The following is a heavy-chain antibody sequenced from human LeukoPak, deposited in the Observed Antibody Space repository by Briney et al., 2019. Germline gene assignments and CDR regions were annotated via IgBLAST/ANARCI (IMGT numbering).Heavy chain of an antibody. D-gene: IGHD2-15*01. CDR2: IHYSGIT. Sequence: SETLSLTCTVSGGSISCYYWSWIRQPPGKGLEWIGFIHYSGITNYNPSLKSRVTISLDMSKNQFSLRLTSVTTADTAVYYCAKRPVVATFDYWGQGTLVTVSS. CDR1: GGSISCYY. J-gene: IGHJ4*02. CDR3: AKRPVVATFDY. V-gene: IGHV4-59*01.